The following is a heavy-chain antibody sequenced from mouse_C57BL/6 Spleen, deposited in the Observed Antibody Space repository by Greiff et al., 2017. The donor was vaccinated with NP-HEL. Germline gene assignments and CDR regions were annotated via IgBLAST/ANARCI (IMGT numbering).Heavy chain of an antibody. D-gene: IGHD3-3*01. V-gene: IGHV14-4*01. CDR1: GFNIKDDY. CDR3: TTGTEDYAMDD. Sequence: EVQLQQSGAELVRPGASVKLSCTASGFNIKDDYMHWVKQRPEQGLEWIGWIDPENGDTEYASKFQGKATITADTSSNTAYLQLSSLTSEDTAVYYCTTGTEDYAMDDWGQGTSVTVSS. J-gene: IGHJ4*01. CDR2: IDPENGDT.